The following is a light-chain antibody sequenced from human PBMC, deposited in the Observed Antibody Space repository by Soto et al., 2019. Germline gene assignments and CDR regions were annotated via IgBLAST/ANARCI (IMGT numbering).Light chain of an antibody. CDR3: QHYGNSPYT. J-gene: IGKJ2*01. Sequence: EIGLTQSPGTLSLSPGERVILSCRASQSLSRTYLAWYQQKPGQAPRLRIYGVSSRATGIPDRFSGSGSGTDFTLTISRLEPEDVAVYYCQHYGNSPYTFGQGTKLEI. CDR1: QSLSRTY. V-gene: IGKV3-20*01. CDR2: GVS.